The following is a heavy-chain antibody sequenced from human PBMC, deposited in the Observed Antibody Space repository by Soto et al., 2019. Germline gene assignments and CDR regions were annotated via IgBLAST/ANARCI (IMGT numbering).Heavy chain of an antibody. J-gene: IGHJ5*02. D-gene: IGHD3-22*01. CDR2: INHSGST. CDR1: VGSFSGYY. CDR3: ARGVFDPDYYDSSGYYS. V-gene: IGHV4-34*01. Sequence: SEPLSLPCAVYVGSFSGYYWSWMRQPPGKGLEWIGEINHSGSTNYNPSLKSRVTISVDTSKNQFSLKLSSVTAADTAVYYCARGVFDPDYYDSSGYYSWGQGTLVTVS.